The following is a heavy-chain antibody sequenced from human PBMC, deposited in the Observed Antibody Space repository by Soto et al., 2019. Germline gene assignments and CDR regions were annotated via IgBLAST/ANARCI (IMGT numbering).Heavy chain of an antibody. CDR2: ISSSSSNT. Sequence: PGGSLRLSCAASGFTFSSYAMSWVRQAPGKGLEWVSSISSSSSNTYYADSVKGRFTISRDDSKNTLYLQMNSLKTEDTAVYYCTTAPLKYFDYWGQGTLVTVSS. V-gene: IGHV3-23*01. J-gene: IGHJ4*02. CDR1: GFTFSSYA. CDR3: TTAPLKYFDY.